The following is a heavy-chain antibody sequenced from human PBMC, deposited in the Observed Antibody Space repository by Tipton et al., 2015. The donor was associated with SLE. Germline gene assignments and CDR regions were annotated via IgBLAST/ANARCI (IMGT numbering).Heavy chain of an antibody. J-gene: IGHJ4*02. CDR3: ATEVIAAAGRFDS. CDR2: IYDSGRT. V-gene: IGHV4-38-2*02. D-gene: IGHD6-13*01. CDR1: DYSINSGYY. Sequence: LRLSCTVSDYSINSGYYWSWIRQPPGKGLEWIGNIYDSGRTKYNPSLKSRVNISIDTSSNQFSLKLRSMTSADTAVYYCATEVIAAAGRFDSWGQGTLVTVSS.